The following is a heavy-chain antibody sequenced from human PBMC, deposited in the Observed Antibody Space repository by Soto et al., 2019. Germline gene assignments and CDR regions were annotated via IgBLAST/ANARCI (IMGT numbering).Heavy chain of an antibody. CDR3: ARYYYDSSGLTYDHFDY. CDR1: GFTFSSYG. V-gene: IGHV3-30*03. J-gene: IGHJ4*02. CDR2: ISYDGSNK. Sequence: SLRLSCAASGFTFSSYGMHWVRQAPGKGLEWVAVISYDGSNKYYADSVKGRFTISRDNSKNTLYLQMNSLRAEDTAVYYCARYYYDSSGLTYDHFDYWGQGTLVTVSS. D-gene: IGHD3-22*01.